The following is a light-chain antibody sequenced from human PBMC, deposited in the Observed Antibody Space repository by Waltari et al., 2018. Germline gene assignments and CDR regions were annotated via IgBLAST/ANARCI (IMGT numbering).Light chain of an antibody. CDR3: QQYYSTPLT. CDR2: WAS. Sequence: DIVMTQSPDSLAVSLGERATINCKSSQSVFFSSNNKNYLAWYQQKPGQPPKLRIYWASTRESGVPDRFSGSGSGTDFTLTISSRQAEDVAVYYCQQYYSTPLTFGGGTKVEIK. V-gene: IGKV4-1*01. CDR1: QSVFFSSNNKNY. J-gene: IGKJ4*01.